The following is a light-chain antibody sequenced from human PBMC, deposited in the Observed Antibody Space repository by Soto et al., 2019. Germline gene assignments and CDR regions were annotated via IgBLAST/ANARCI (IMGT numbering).Light chain of an antibody. Sequence: QAVVTQPPSVSGAPGQRVTISCTGSSSNIGAGFDVHWYQQFPGTAPKLLIYGNNNRPSGVPDRFSGSKSDTSASLAITGLQAEDEADYYCQSYDSSLSASVFGGGTKLTVL. CDR2: GNN. J-gene: IGLJ2*01. CDR3: QSYDSSLSASV. CDR1: SSNIGAGFD. V-gene: IGLV1-40*01.